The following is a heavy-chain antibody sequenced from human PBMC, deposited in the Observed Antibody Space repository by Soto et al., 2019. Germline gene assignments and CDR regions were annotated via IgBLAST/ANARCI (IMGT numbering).Heavy chain of an antibody. V-gene: IGHV2-70*17. Sequence: SGPTLVNPTETLTLTCTFSGFSLSTTGMCVNWIRQPPGKALEWLGRIDWDGDKFYNSSLRTRLTISKDTSKNLVVLIMTNMDPLAKATYYCARRGADSGYGMDVWGQGTTVTVSS. J-gene: IGHJ6*02. D-gene: IGHD2-21*01. CDR3: ARRGADSGYGMDV. CDR1: GFSLSTTGMC. CDR2: IDWDGDK.